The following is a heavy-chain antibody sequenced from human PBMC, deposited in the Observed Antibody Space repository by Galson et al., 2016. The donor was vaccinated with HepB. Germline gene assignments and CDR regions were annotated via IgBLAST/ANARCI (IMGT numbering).Heavy chain of an antibody. Sequence: SLRLSCAASGFTFSNYAMSWVRQAPGKGLQWVSTVSGSGGTTYYAASVKGRFTISRDNSKNTLYLQMNSLRAEDTAVYYCAKCPIVGPALNWFDPWGQGTLVTVSS. CDR1: GFTFSNYA. CDR3: AKCPIVGPALNWFDP. J-gene: IGHJ5*02. V-gene: IGHV3-23*01. D-gene: IGHD2-2*01. CDR2: VSGSGGTT.